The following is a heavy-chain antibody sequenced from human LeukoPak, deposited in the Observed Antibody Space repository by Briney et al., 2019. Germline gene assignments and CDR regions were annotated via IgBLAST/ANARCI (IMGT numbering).Heavy chain of an antibody. D-gene: IGHD3-22*01. CDR3: ARHGPDSSGWALHYLDY. J-gene: IGHJ4*02. Sequence: SETPSLTCTVSGGSIHGHYWSWIRQPPGKGLEWIGYVYYSGSTDNNPSFKSRATISVDTSKNQFSLKLISVTAADTAVYYCARHGPDSSGWALHYLDYWGQGTLVTVSS. CDR1: GGSIHGHY. V-gene: IGHV4-59*08. CDR2: VYYSGST.